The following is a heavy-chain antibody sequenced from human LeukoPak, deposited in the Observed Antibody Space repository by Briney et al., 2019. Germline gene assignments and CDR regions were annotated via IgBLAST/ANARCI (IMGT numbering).Heavy chain of an antibody. CDR2: IYYSGST. CDR3: ARVITMVRGEARWFDP. V-gene: IGHV4-59*01. J-gene: IGHJ5*02. Sequence: SETLSLTCTVSGGSISSYYWSWIRQPPGKGLEWIGYIYYSGSTNYNPSLKSRVTISVDTSKNQFSLKLSSVTAADTPVYYCARVITMVRGEARWFDPWGQGTLVTVSS. CDR1: GGSISSYY. D-gene: IGHD3-10*01.